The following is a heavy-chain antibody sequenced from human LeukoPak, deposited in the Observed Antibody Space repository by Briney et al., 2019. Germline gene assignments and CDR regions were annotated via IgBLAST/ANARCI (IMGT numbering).Heavy chain of an antibody. CDR1: GFTFSNYA. CDR3: AKCVTGWPNWFDP. CDR2: IRTSGDNT. Sequence: GGSLRLSCAASGFTFSNYAKSWVRQAPGKGLEWVSTIRTSGDNTYYADSVKGRFTISRDNSKNTLYLQMISLRAEDTALYYCAKCVTGWPNWFDPWGQGTLVTVSS. V-gene: IGHV3-23*01. D-gene: IGHD6-19*01. J-gene: IGHJ5*02.